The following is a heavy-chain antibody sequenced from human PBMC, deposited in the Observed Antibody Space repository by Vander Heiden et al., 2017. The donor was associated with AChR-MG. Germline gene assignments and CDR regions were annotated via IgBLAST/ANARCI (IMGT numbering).Heavy chain of an antibody. Sequence: EVQLVESGGGLVKPGGSLRLSCAASGFTFSSYSMNWVRQAPGKGLEWVSSISSSSSYIYYADSVKGRFTISRDNAKNSLYLQMNSLRAEDTAVYYCARDNGDYGGRDLDYWGQGTLVTVSS. D-gene: IGHD4-17*01. J-gene: IGHJ4*02. CDR3: ARDNGDYGGRDLDY. V-gene: IGHV3-21*01. CDR1: GFTFSSYS. CDR2: ISSSSSYI.